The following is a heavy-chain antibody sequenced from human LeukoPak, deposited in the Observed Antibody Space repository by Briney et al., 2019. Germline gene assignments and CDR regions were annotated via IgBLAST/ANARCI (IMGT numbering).Heavy chain of an antibody. V-gene: IGHV3-21*01. Sequence: SLRLSCAPSAFTFSSYSMNWVRQAPGKGLEWVSSISSSSSYIYYADSVKGRFTISRDNAKNSLYLQMNSLRAEDTAVYYCARDHGSSWLYWGQGTMVTVSS. CDR1: AFTFSSYS. J-gene: IGHJ4*02. D-gene: IGHD6-13*01. CDR3: ARDHGSSWLY. CDR2: ISSSSSYI.